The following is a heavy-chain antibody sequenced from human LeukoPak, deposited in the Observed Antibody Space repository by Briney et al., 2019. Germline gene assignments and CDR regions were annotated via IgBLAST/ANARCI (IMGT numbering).Heavy chain of an antibody. CDR3: ARDCSGGSCYFY. Sequence: SVKVSCKASVGTFSSYAISWVRQAPGQGLEWMGGIIPIFGTANYAQKFQGRVTITADESTSTAYMELSSLRSEDTAVYYCARDCSGGSCYFYWGQGTLVTVSS. D-gene: IGHD2-15*01. V-gene: IGHV1-69*01. J-gene: IGHJ4*02. CDR2: IIPIFGTA. CDR1: VGTFSSYA.